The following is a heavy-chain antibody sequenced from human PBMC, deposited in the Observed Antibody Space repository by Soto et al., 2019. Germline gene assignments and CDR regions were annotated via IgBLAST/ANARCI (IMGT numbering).Heavy chain of an antibody. CDR3: ATIYGGYSDY. Sequence: SETLSLTCAVYGGSFSGYYWSWIRQPPGKGLEWIGEINHSGSTNYNPSLKSRVTISVDTSKNQFSLKLSSVTAADTAVYYCATIYGGYSDYWGQGTLVTVSS. D-gene: IGHD4-17*01. J-gene: IGHJ4*02. CDR2: INHSGST. CDR1: GGSFSGYY. V-gene: IGHV4-34*01.